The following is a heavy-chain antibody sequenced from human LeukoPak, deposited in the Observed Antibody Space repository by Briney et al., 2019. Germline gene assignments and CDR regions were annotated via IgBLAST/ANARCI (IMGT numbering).Heavy chain of an antibody. CDR2: IKQNGAEE. V-gene: IGHV3-7*03. D-gene: IGHD2-21*01. CDR3: ARYTVVSSPGAFDL. CDR1: GFSVSTHF. J-gene: IGHJ3*01. Sequence: PGRSLRLSCAASGFSVSTHFMSWVRQAPGKRLEWVANIKQNGAEEYYMDSVKGRFAISRDNAKNSVSLQMNSLRVEDTAMYYCARYTVVSSPGAFDLWGQGTMVTVSS.